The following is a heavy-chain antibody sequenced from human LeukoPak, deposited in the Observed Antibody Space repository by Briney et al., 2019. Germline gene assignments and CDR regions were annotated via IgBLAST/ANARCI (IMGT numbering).Heavy chain of an antibody. Sequence: GGSLRLSCVASGFTFSIYAMTWVRQAPGKGLEWVALIWYDGSNKFYADSVKGRFTISRDNSKNTLYLQMNSLRAEDTAVYYCARWRAGIAVAVDYWGQGTLVTVSS. CDR2: IWYDGSNK. D-gene: IGHD6-19*01. CDR1: GFTFSIYA. V-gene: IGHV3-33*08. J-gene: IGHJ4*02. CDR3: ARWRAGIAVAVDY.